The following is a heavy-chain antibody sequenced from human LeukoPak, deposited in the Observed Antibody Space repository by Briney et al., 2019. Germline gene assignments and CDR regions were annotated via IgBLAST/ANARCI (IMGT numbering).Heavy chain of an antibody. CDR3: ASDGGDYVDY. CDR2: IYYSGST. D-gene: IGHD4-17*01. J-gene: IGHJ4*02. Sequence: PSETLSLTCTVSGGSISSYYWSWIRQPPGKGLEWIGYIYYSGSTNYNPSLKSRVTISVDTSKNQFALKLSSVTAADTAVYYCASDGGDYVDYWGQGTLVTVSS. V-gene: IGHV4-59*01. CDR1: GGSISSYY.